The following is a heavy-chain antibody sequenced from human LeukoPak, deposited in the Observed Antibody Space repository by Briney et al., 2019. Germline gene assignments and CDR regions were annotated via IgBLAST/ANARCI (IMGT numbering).Heavy chain of an antibody. CDR1: GFTFSSYG. J-gene: IGHJ4*02. CDR2: ISYDGSNK. D-gene: IGHD6-13*01. V-gene: IGHV3-30*18. CDR3: AKEGIAAAGTGATDY. Sequence: PGRSLRLSCAASGFTFSSYGMHWVRQAPGKGLEWVAVISYDGSNKYYADSVKGRFTISRDNSKHTLYLQMNSLRAEDTAVYYCAKEGIAAAGTGATDYWGQGTLVTVSS.